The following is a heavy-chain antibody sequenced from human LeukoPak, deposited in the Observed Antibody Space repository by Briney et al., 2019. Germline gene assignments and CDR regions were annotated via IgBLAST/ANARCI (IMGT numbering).Heavy chain of an antibody. CDR3: ARDLADYGGNSGGSLGTDY. CDR1: GYTVTSYD. V-gene: IGHV1-8*01. Sequence: ASVKVSCKASGYTVTSYDIDWVRQATGQGLEWMGWMNPNSGNTGYAQKFQGRVTMTRNTSISTAYMELSSLRSEDTAVYYCARDLADYGGNSGGSLGTDYWGQGTLVTVSS. CDR2: MNPNSGNT. D-gene: IGHD4-23*01. J-gene: IGHJ4*02.